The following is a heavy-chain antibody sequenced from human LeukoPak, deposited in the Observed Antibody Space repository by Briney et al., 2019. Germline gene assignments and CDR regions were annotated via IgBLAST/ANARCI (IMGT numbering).Heavy chain of an antibody. D-gene: IGHD2-2*01. V-gene: IGHV1-2*02. J-gene: IGHJ5*02. CDR3: ARHSTRNWFDP. CDR1: GYTFTGYY. Sequence: GASVKVSCKASGYTFTGYYMHWVRHAPGQGLEWMGWINPNSGGTNYAQKFQGRVTMTRDTSISTAYMEPSRLRSDDTAVYYCARHSTRNWFDPWGQGTLVTVSS. CDR2: INPNSGGT.